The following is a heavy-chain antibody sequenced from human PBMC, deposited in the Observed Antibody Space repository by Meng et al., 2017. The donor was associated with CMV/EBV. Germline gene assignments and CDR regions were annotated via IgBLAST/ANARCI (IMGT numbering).Heavy chain of an antibody. V-gene: IGHV3-66*01. D-gene: IGHD2-2*01. J-gene: IGHJ4*02. CDR3: ARDKGSTGPPFDY. CDR1: GFTVSSNY. Sequence: AASGFTVSSNYMSWVRQAPGKGLEWVSVIYSGGSTYYADSVKGRFTISRDNAKNTLYLQMNSLRAEDTAVYYCARDKGSTGPPFDYWGQGTLVTVSS. CDR2: IYSGGST.